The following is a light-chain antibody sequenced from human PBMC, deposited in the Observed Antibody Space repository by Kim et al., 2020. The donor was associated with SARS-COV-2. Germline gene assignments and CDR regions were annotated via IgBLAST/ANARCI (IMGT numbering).Light chain of an antibody. CDR3: QQYNNWPQT. V-gene: IGKV3-15*01. J-gene: IGKJ1*01. CDR2: GAS. CDR1: QSVSSN. Sequence: VSPGERATLSCRASQSVSSNLAWYQQKPGQAPRLLIYGASTRATGIPARFSGSGSGTEFTLTISSLQSEDFAVYYCQQYNNWPQTFGQGSKVDIK.